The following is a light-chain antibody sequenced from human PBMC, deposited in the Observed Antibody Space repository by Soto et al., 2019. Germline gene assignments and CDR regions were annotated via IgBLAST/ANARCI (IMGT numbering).Light chain of an antibody. CDR3: QQASTFPFT. J-gene: IGKJ4*01. Sequence: DVQMTQSPSSLSASVGDRVTITCRASQVISSWLVWYQQKPGNAPKLLIYKASTLQSGVPSRFSGSESGTEFTLTISCLQPEDFATYYCQQASTFPFTFGGGTEVRIK. CDR2: KAS. V-gene: IGKV1-12*01. CDR1: QVISSW.